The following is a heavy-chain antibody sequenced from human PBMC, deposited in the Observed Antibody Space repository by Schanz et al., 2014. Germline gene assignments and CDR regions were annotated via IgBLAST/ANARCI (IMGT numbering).Heavy chain of an antibody. CDR2: INHGGST. CDR3: ARAARRTRVVPLYFDH. V-gene: IGHV4-34*01. J-gene: IGHJ4*02. Sequence: QVQLQQWGAGLLKPSETLSLTCAVYGGSFSGYYWSWIRQPPGKGLEWIAEINHGGSTNYNPSLKSRVTRSVDTSKNQFSLKLRSVTAADTAVYYCARAARRTRVVPLYFDHWGQGTLVTGSS. D-gene: IGHD2-2*01. CDR1: GGSFSGYY.